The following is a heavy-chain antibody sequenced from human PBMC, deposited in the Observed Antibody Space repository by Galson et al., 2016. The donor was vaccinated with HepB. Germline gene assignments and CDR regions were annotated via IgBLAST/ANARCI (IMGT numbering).Heavy chain of an antibody. D-gene: IGHD1-14*01. CDR2: INGGGDTT. Sequence: SLRLSCAASGFTFSTYVMNWVRQAPGKGLEWVSTINGGGDTTYYADSVKGRFTISSDNSRNTLSLQMNSLRGEDTAVYYCARRAGPGWGAFDMWGQGTMVTVSP. V-gene: IGHV3-23*01. CDR3: ARRAGPGWGAFDM. J-gene: IGHJ3*02. CDR1: GFTFSTYV.